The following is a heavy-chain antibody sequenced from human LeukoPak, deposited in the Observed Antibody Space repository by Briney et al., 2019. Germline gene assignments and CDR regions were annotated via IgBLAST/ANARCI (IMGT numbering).Heavy chain of an antibody. D-gene: IGHD1-14*01. V-gene: IGHV1-18*01. CDR2: ISAYNANT. J-gene: IGHJ4*02. CDR3: ARVDSENDY. Sequence: LDWMGWISAYNANTNYAQKVQGRVTMTTDTSTSTAYMELRSLRSDDTAVYYCARVDSENDYWGQGTLVTVSS.